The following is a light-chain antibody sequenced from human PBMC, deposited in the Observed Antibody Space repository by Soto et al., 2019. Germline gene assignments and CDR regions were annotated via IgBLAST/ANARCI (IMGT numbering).Light chain of an antibody. CDR3: QQSYSTPKIT. V-gene: IGKV1-39*01. J-gene: IGKJ5*01. Sequence: DIQMTPSPSSLSASVVDRVTITCRASQSISSYLNWYQQKPGKAPKLLIYAASSLQSGVPSRFSGSGSGTDFTLTISSLQPEDFATYYCQQSYSTPKITFGQGTRLEIK. CDR1: QSISSY. CDR2: AAS.